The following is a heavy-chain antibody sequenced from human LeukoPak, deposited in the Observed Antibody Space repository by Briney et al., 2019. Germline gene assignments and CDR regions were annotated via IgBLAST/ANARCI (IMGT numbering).Heavy chain of an antibody. CDR1: GDSISSYY. CDR2: IYYSGST. V-gene: IGHV4-59*01. J-gene: IGHJ5*02. CDR3: ARDATTVTTPGSWFDP. Sequence: SSETLSLTCTVSGDSISSYYWSWIRQPPGKGLEWIGYIYYSGSTNYNPSLKSRATISVDTSKNQLSLKLSSVTAADTAVYYCARDATTVTTPGSWFDPWGQGTLVTVSS. D-gene: IGHD4-17*01.